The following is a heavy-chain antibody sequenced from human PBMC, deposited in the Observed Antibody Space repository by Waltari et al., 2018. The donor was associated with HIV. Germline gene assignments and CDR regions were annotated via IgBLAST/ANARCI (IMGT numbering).Heavy chain of an antibody. CDR3: ARVERYYYVSGNFDP. J-gene: IGHJ5*02. V-gene: IGHV1-2*02. Sequence: QVQLVQSGAEVKKPGASVKVSCKASGSTFTAYYMHWVRQATGQGLEWMGWINPNTGGTNYAQKFQGRVTMTRDTSISTAYMELSRLRSDDTAVYYCARVERYYYVSGNFDPWGQGTLVTVSS. D-gene: IGHD3-10*01. CDR1: GSTFTAYY. CDR2: INPNTGGT.